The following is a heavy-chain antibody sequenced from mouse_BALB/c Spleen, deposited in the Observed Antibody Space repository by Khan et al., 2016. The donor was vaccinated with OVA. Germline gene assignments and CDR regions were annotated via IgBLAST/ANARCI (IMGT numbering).Heavy chain of an antibody. CDR2: ISSGSSTI. CDR1: GFTFSSFG. V-gene: IGHV5-17*02. CDR3: ARSGGNFHWYLDV. J-gene: IGHJ1*01. Sequence: EVELVESGGGLVQSGGSRKLSCAASGFTFSSFGMHWVRQAPKNGLEWVAYISSGSSTIYYVDTVKGRFTISRDNPKNTLFLQMTSLRSEDTAMYYCARSGGNFHWYLDVWGAGTSVTVSS. D-gene: IGHD2-1*01.